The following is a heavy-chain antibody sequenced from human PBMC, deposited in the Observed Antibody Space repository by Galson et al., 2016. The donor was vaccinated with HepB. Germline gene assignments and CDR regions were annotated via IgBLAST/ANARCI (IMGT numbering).Heavy chain of an antibody. Sequence: SLRLSCAASGFTFSDYAMHWVRQAPGKGLEWVSGLSWNSGRIAYADSMKGRFTISRDNANNSLYLQMNSLRAEDTAFYYCAKDMRRRQPNYSSSSGFDSWGQGTLVTVSS. J-gene: IGHJ4*02. CDR1: GFTFSDYA. CDR2: LSWNSGRI. CDR3: AKDMRRRQPNYSSSSGFDS. D-gene: IGHD6-6*01. V-gene: IGHV3-9*01.